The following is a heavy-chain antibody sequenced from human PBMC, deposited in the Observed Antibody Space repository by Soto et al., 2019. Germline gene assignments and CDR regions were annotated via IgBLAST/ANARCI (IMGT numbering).Heavy chain of an antibody. CDR3: ARVRYYYDSSGYYEGVTQYYFDY. Sequence: GASVKVSCKASGYTFTSYAMHWVRQAPGQRLEWMGWINAGNGNTKYSQKFQGRVTITRDTSASTAYMELSSLRSEDTAVYYCARVRYYYDSSGYYEGVTQYYFDYWGQGTLVTVSS. V-gene: IGHV1-3*01. CDR2: INAGNGNT. J-gene: IGHJ4*02. CDR1: GYTFTSYA. D-gene: IGHD3-22*01.